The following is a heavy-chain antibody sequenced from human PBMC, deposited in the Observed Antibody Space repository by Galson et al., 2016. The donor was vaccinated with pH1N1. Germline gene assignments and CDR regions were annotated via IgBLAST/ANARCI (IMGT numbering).Heavy chain of an antibody. J-gene: IGHJ2*01. CDR3: ARAGRNWYFDL. CDR2: IGSSGNTI. V-gene: IGHV3-48*03. Sequence: SLRLSCAASGFNFNVYDMNWVRQAPGKGLEWISYIGSSGNTIYYADSVKGRFTISRDNAKHALYLQVNSLRAEDTDVYYCARAGRNWYFDLWGRGTLVAVSS. CDR1: GFNFNVYD.